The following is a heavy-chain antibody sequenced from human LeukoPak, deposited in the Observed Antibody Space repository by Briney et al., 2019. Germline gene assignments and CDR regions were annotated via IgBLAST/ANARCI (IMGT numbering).Heavy chain of an antibody. CDR3: AFWSGYYRENWFDP. Sequence: GGSLRLSCAASVFTFSSYSMNLVRQAPGKGLEWVSSISSSSSYIYYADSVKGRFTISRDNAKNSLYLQMNSLRAEDTAVYYCAFWSGYYRENWFDPWGQGTLVTVSS. V-gene: IGHV3-21*01. CDR1: VFTFSSYS. J-gene: IGHJ5*02. D-gene: IGHD3-3*01. CDR2: ISSSSSYI.